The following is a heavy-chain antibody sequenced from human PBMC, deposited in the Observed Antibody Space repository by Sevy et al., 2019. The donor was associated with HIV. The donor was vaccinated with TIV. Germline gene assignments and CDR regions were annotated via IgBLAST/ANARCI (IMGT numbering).Heavy chain of an antibody. J-gene: IGHJ4*02. Sequence: GGSLRLSCAASGFTFDDHTMHWVRQPPGKGLEWVSLISWDGGSTYYADSVKGRFTISRDNSKNSLFLQMNSLGAEDTALYYCGKDMAGEGGGAYYFDYWGQGTLVTVSS. CDR1: GFTFDDHT. V-gene: IGHV3-43*01. D-gene: IGHD3-16*01. CDR2: ISWDGGST. CDR3: GKDMAGEGGGAYYFDY.